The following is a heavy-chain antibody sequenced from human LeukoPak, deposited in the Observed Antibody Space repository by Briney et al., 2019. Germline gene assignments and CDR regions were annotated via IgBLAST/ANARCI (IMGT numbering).Heavy chain of an antibody. Sequence: SETLSLTCAVSGGSISRSSYSWGWIRQPPGKGLEWIGNIHYSGTTYYNPSLKSRVTISVDTSKNQFSLKLSSVTAADTAVYYCARDWPPRYCSSTSCYDYYYYMDVWGKGTTVTVSS. V-gene: IGHV4-39*07. J-gene: IGHJ6*03. CDR2: IHYSGTT. D-gene: IGHD2-2*01. CDR3: ARDWPPRYCSSTSCYDYYYYMDV. CDR1: GGSISRSSYS.